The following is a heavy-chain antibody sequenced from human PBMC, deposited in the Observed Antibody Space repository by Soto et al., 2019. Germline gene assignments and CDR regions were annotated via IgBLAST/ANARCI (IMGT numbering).Heavy chain of an antibody. D-gene: IGHD3-10*01. CDR3: AKDGSITMVRVYYFDY. J-gene: IGHJ4*02. CDR1: GFTFSSYA. CDR2: ISGSGGST. Sequence: GGSLRLSCAASGFTFSSYAMSWVRQAPGKGLEWVSAISGSGGSTYYADSVKGRFTISRDNSKNTLYLQMNSLRAEDTAVYYCAKDGSITMVRVYYFDYWGQGTLVTVSS. V-gene: IGHV3-23*01.